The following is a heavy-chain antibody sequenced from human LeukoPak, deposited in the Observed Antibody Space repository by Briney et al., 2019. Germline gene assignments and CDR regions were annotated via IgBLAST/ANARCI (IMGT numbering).Heavy chain of an antibody. CDR2: IKSKTDGGTT. J-gene: IGHJ4*02. CDR3: TTVSREDSSSDY. Sequence: ARSLRLSCAASGFTFSNGWMSWVRQAPGEGLDLVGRIKSKTDGGTTDYAAPVKGGFTISRDDSKNTLFLQMSGLKIADTAVYYCTTVSREDSSSDYWGQGTLVTVSS. CDR1: GFTFSNGW. D-gene: IGHD6-13*01. V-gene: IGHV3-15*01.